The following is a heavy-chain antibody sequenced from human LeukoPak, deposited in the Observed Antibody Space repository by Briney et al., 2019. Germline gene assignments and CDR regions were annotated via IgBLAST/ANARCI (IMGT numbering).Heavy chain of an antibody. J-gene: IGHJ4*02. Sequence: SETLSLTCTVSGGSFSSYYWSWIRQPPGKGLEWIGYISYSGSTNYNPSLKSRVTISVDTSKNQFSLNLSSVTVADTAVYYCARDNFWSGYHLFDFWGQGTLVTVSS. CDR3: ARDNFWSGYHLFDF. CDR1: GGSFSSYY. D-gene: IGHD3-3*01. CDR2: ISYSGST. V-gene: IGHV4-59*01.